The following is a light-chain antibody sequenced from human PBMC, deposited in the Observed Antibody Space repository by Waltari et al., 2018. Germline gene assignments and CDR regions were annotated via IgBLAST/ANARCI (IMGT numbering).Light chain of an antibody. Sequence: QSLLTPPPSISGAPGQRVTISFSGASSHIRRIRVHCYAQVPGTTPKLLMYRSDQRPSGVSDRFSGSKSGTAASLAITGLLSADEADYICATWDDSLNAWIFGGGTRLTVL. CDR3: ATWDDSLNAWI. V-gene: IGLV1-44*01. CDR2: RSD. J-gene: IGLJ2*01. CDR1: SSHIRRIR.